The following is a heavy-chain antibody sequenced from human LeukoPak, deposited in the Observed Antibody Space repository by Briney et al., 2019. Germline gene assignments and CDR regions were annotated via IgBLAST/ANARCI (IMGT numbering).Heavy chain of an antibody. CDR2: IIPIFGTA. Sequence: SLNLSCKASGGTFSSYAISWVRQAPGPGLELVGGIIPIFGTANYAQQFQSRVTITADESTSTAYMELSSLRSEDTAVYYCPTIPGDYGAFDIWGQGTMVTVSS. J-gene: IGHJ3*02. CDR3: PTIPGDYGAFDI. V-gene: IGHV1-69*13. D-gene: IGHD4-17*01. CDR1: GGTFSSYA.